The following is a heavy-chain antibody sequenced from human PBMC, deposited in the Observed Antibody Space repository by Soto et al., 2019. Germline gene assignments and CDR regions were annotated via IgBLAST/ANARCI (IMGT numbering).Heavy chain of an antibody. D-gene: IGHD3-10*01. CDR3: ARDPDINAYYVFDY. CDR2: ISYDGGNR. Sequence: GGSLRLSCAASGFTFGSFAMHWVRQAPGKGLAWVAVISYDGGNRYYADSVKGRFTISRDNFKNTLYLQMNSLRAEDTAVYYCARDPDINAYYVFDYWGQGTLVTVSS. V-gene: IGHV3-30-3*01. CDR1: GFTFGSFA. J-gene: IGHJ4*02.